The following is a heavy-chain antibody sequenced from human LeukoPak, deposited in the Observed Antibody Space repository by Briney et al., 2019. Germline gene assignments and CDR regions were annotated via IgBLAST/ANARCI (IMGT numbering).Heavy chain of an antibody. Sequence: GGSLRLTCAASGFTFSSYGMHWVRQAPGKGLEWVAFIRYDGSNKYYADSVKGRFTISRDNSKNTLYLQMNSLRAEDTAVYYCAKDLAAGTTGGDWIDPWGQGTLVTVSS. CDR1: GFTFSSYG. V-gene: IGHV3-30*02. J-gene: IGHJ5*02. CDR2: IRYDGSNK. D-gene: IGHD1-7*01. CDR3: AKDLAAGTTGGDWIDP.